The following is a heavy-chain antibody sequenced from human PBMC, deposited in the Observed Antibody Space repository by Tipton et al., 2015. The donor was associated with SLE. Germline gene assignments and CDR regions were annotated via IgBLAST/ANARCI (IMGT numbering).Heavy chain of an antibody. Sequence: TLSLTCTVSGGSISSHYWSWIRQPPGKGLEWIGYIYYSGSTNYNPSLKSRVTISVDTSKNQFSLKLSSVTAADTAVYYCAREGIAARHTPFDYWGQGTRVTVSS. CDR2: IYYSGST. D-gene: IGHD6-6*01. J-gene: IGHJ4*02. CDR3: AREGIAARHTPFDY. V-gene: IGHV4-59*11. CDR1: GGSISSHY.